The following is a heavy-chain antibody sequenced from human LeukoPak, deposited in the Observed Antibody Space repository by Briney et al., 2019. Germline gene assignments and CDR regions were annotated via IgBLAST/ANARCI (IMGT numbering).Heavy chain of an antibody. J-gene: IGHJ3*02. CDR3: AREHTMIVVATSADAFDI. D-gene: IGHD3-22*01. Sequence: ASVKVSCKASGYTFTSYGISWVRQAPGQGLEWMGWISAYNGNTNYAQKLQGRVTMTTDTSTSTAYMELRSLRSDDTAVYYCAREHTMIVVATSADAFDIWGQGTMVTVSS. CDR1: GYTFTSYG. V-gene: IGHV1-18*01. CDR2: ISAYNGNT.